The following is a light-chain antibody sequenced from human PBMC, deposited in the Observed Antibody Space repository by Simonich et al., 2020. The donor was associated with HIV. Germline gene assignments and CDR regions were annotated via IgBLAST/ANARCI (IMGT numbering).Light chain of an antibody. CDR3: CSYADTYTWL. Sequence: QSALTQPRSVSGSPGQSVTISCTETSSDVGGYNYVSWYRQQPGKAPKLIISDVTTRPSGVPTRFSGSKSGNTASLTISGLQAEDEADYYCCSYADTYTWLFGGGTKLTVL. CDR1: SSDVGGYNY. V-gene: IGLV2-11*01. CDR2: DVT. J-gene: IGLJ2*01.